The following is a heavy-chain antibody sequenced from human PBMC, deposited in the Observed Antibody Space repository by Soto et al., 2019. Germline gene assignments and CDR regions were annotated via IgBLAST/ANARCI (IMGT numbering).Heavy chain of an antibody. V-gene: IGHV3-21*01. D-gene: IGHD3-16*01. CDR1: GFTFGIYT. J-gene: IGHJ4*02. Sequence: GGSLRLSCAASGFTFGIYTMNWVRQSPGKGLEWVSFISSSSSYIYYADSVKGRFTISRDNAKNSLYLQMNSLRAEDTAVYYSMRKRHRSRSIRGEPFDYWGQGTPVTVSS. CDR2: ISSSSSYI. CDR3: MRKRHRSRSIRGEPFDY.